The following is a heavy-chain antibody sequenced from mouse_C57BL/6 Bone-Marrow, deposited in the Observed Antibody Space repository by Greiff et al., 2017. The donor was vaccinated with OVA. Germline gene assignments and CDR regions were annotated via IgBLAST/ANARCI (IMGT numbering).Heavy chain of an antibody. D-gene: IGHD1-1*01. V-gene: IGHV1-5*01. CDR3: TRWVITTVVEGYFDY. CDR2: IYPGNSDT. Sequence: VHVKQSGTVLARPGASVKMSCKTSGYTFTSYWMHWVKQRPGQGLEWIGAIYPGNSDTSYNQKFKGKAKLTAVTSASTAYMELSSLTNEDSAVYYCTRWVITTVVEGYFDYWGQGTTLTVSS. J-gene: IGHJ2*01. CDR1: GYTFTSYW.